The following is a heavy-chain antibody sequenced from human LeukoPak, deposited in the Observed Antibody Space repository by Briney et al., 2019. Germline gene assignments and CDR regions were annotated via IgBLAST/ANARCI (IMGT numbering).Heavy chain of an antibody. J-gene: IGHJ4*02. CDR3: ARDCSSTSCFRDEGS. D-gene: IGHD2-2*01. V-gene: IGHV3-33*01. CDR1: GFTFSSYG. CDR2: IWYDGSNK. Sequence: GGSLRLSCAASGFTFSSYGMHWVRQAPGKGLEWVAVIWYDGSNKYYADSVKGRFTISRDNSKNTLYLQMDSLRAEDTAVYYCARDCSSTSCFRDEGSWGQGTLVTVSS.